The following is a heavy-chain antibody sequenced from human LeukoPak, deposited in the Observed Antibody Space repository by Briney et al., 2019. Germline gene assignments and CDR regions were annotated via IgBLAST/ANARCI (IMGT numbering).Heavy chain of an antibody. Sequence: PSETLSLTCTVSGGSISSYYWRWIRQPAGKGLEWLGRIYTSGSTNYNPSLKSRVTMSVDTSKNQSSLKLSSVTAADTAVYYCAREKDDYGDYVAFDIWGQGTMVTVSS. CDR1: GGSISSYY. J-gene: IGHJ3*02. CDR3: AREKDDYGDYVAFDI. V-gene: IGHV4-4*07. CDR2: IYTSGST. D-gene: IGHD4-17*01.